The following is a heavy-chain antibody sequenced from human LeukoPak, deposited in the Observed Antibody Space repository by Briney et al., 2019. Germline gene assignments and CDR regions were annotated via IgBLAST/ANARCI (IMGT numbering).Heavy chain of an antibody. J-gene: IGHJ4*02. D-gene: IGHD6-13*01. Sequence: GGSLRLSCAASGFTFSNAWMSWVRRAPGKGLEWVGRIRAKTNGGTADYTPPVKGRFTISRDDSKNTLYLQMNSLKSDDTAVYYCATIAIDYWGQGTLVTVSS. CDR3: ATIAIDY. CDR2: IRAKTNGGTA. CDR1: GFTFSNAW. V-gene: IGHV3-15*01.